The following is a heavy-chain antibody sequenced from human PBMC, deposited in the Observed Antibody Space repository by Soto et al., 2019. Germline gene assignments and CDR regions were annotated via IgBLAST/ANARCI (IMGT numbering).Heavy chain of an antibody. Sequence: QVQLVQSGAEVKKPGASVKVSCKASGYTFTSYGISWVRQAPGQGLEWMGWISAYNGNTNYAQKLKGRVIMTTDTSTRSDYMDLRGLRSDDTAVYDCARDLHGDPYYWGQGTLVTVSS. J-gene: IGHJ4*02. CDR2: ISAYNGNT. CDR1: GYTFTSYG. CDR3: ARDLHGDPYY. V-gene: IGHV1-18*01. D-gene: IGHD4-17*01.